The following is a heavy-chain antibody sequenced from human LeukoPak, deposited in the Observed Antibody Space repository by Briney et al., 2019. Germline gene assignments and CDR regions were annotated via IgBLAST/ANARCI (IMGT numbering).Heavy chain of an antibody. CDR1: GGSITSYY. V-gene: IGHV4-59*01. CDR2: FSYSGST. CDR3: ARGFGYGGNSNY. J-gene: IGHJ4*02. Sequence: SETLSLTCTVSGGSITSYYWSWIRQPPGKGLEWIGYFSYSGSTNYNPSLKSRVTISVDTSKNQFSLKLLSVTAADTAVYYCARGFGYGGNSNYWGQGTLVTVSS. D-gene: IGHD4-23*01.